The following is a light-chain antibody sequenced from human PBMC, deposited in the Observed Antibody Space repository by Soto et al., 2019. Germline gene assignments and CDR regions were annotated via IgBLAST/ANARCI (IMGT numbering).Light chain of an antibody. J-gene: IGKJ3*01. CDR3: QQYNKWPLT. CDR2: SAS. V-gene: IGKV3-15*01. CDR1: QSVSIN. Sequence: EIVMTQSPATLSLSPGERAALSCRASQSVSINLAWYQQKPGQAPRLLIYSASTRATGIPARFSGSGSGTEFPLTISSLQSEDFAVYYCQQYNKWPLTFGPGTKVDIK.